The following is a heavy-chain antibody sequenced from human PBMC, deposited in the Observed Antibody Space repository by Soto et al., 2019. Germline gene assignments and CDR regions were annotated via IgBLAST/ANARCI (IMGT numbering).Heavy chain of an antibody. J-gene: IGHJ5*02. CDR1: GGSFSGYY. D-gene: IGHD3-3*01. V-gene: IGHV4-34*01. CDR3: ARGRGTIFGVVIINQGWYDP. Sequence: PSETLSLTCAVYGGSFSGYYWSWIRQPPGEGLEWIGEIDHSGSTSYNPSLKGRVTISVDTSKNQFSLKMSSVTAADTAVYYWARGRGTIFGVVIINQGWYDPWGEGALVTGSS. CDR2: IDHSGST.